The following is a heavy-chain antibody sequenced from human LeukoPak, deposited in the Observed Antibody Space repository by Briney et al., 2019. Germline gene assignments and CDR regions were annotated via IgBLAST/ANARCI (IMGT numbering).Heavy chain of an antibody. V-gene: IGHV1-69*04. D-gene: IGHD1-26*01. J-gene: IGHJ6*02. CDR2: IIPILGIA. CDR1: GGTFSSYA. CDR3: VRVQSGSYARYGMDV. Sequence: SVKVSCKASGGTFSSYAISWVRQAPGQGLEWMGRIIPILGIANYAQKFQGRVTITADKSTSTAYMELSSLRSEDTAVYYCVRVQSGSYARYGMDVWGQGTTVTVSS.